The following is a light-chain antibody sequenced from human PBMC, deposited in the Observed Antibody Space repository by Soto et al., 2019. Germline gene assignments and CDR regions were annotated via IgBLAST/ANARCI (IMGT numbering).Light chain of an antibody. CDR1: HPININ. V-gene: IGKV1-16*01. J-gene: IGKJ4*01. Sequence: DIQMTQSPSSLSASVGDRVTITCRASHPININIVWIQQKPGKAPKSLIYAATNLQSGVPSRFSGSGGGTDFSLTISSLQPEDVATYYCQHYQRYPPSFGGGTKLEIK. CDR3: QHYQRYPPS. CDR2: AAT.